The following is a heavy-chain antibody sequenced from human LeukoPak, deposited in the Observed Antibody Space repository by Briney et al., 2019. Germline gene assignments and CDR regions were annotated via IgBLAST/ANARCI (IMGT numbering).Heavy chain of an antibody. CDR3: AKDMRYSSSWYDFDY. Sequence: GGSLRLSCAASGFTFDDYAMHWVRQAPGKALEWFSGISWNSGSIGYADSVKGRFTISRDNAKNSLYLQMNRLRAEDTALYYCAKDMRYSSSWYDFDYWGQGTLVTVSS. CDR2: ISWNSGSI. D-gene: IGHD6-13*01. CDR1: GFTFDDYA. V-gene: IGHV3-9*01. J-gene: IGHJ4*02.